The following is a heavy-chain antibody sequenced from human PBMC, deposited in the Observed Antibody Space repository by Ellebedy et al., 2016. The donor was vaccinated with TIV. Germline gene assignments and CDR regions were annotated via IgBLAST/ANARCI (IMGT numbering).Heavy chain of an antibody. CDR1: GFTFRNYW. J-gene: IGHJ5*02. V-gene: IGHV3-7*01. Sequence: GGSLRLXCAASGFTFRNYWMNWVRQAPGKGLEWVANIKQDGSEKKYVDSVKGRFTISRDNAKNSLYLQMNSLRAEDTAVYYCARGRDSTGFHNRGAWFDPWGQGTLVTVSS. CDR2: IKQDGSEK. D-gene: IGHD3-22*01. CDR3: ARGRDSTGFHNRGAWFDP.